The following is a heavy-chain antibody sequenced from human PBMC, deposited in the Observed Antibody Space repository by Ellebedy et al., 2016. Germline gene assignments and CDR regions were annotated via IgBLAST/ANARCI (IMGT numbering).Heavy chain of an antibody. V-gene: IGHV4-61*02. J-gene: IGHJ3*01. CDR3: ARDGAIFGGHFDV. Sequence: SETLSLTXIVSGDSINEGTYYWSWIRQPAGKGLEWIGRIQTNGFTKYNPSLKSRVTVSLDTAKNQFSLKLSSVTAADTAIYFCARDGAIFGGHFDVWGQGTMVSVSS. CDR1: GDSINEGTYY. D-gene: IGHD3-3*01. CDR2: IQTNGFT.